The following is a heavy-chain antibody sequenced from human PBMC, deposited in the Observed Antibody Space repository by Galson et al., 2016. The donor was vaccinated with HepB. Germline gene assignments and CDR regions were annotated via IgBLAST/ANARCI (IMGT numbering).Heavy chain of an antibody. V-gene: IGHV4-4*07. CDR2: IYSSGST. CDR3: ARVVPPVRFGSEYYFYY. D-gene: IGHD1-26*01. CDR1: GGSISSYY. Sequence: SETLSLTCTVSGGSISSYYWSWIRQPAGKGLEWIGRIYSSGSTNYNPSLKSRVTMSVDTSKNQFSLKLSSVTAADTAGYYCARVVPPVRFGSEYYFYYWGQGTLVTVSS. J-gene: IGHJ4*02.